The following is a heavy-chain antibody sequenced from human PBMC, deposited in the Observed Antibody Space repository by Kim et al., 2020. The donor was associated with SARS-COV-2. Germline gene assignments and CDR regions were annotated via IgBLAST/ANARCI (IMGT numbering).Heavy chain of an antibody. D-gene: IGHD5-12*01. CDR3: AKDISYSGYDTPLDY. CDR2: ISWNSGSI. J-gene: IGHJ4*02. Sequence: GGSLRLSCAASGFTFDDYAMHWVRQAPGKGLEWVSGISWNSGSIGYADSVKGRFTISRDNAKNSLYLQMNSLRAEDTALYYCAKDISYSGYDTPLDYWGQGTLVTVSS. V-gene: IGHV3-9*01. CDR1: GFTFDDYA.